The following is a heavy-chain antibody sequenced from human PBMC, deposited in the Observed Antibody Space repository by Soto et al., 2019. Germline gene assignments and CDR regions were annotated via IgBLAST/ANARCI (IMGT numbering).Heavy chain of an antibody. CDR1: GFTFSNYG. J-gene: IGHJ6*02. CDR2: TSYDGSTK. V-gene: IGHV3-30*18. Sequence: PGGSLRLSCAASGFTFSNYGMHWVRQAPGKGLEWVAVTSYDGSTKYDADSVKGRFSISRDNSKNTLYLQMNSLRGEDTAVYYCAKARGRQWLAYYYYAMDAWGQGTTVTVSS. D-gene: IGHD6-19*01. CDR3: AKARGRQWLAYYYYAMDA.